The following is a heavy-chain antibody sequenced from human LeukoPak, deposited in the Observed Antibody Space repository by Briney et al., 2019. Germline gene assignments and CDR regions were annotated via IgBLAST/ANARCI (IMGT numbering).Heavy chain of an antibody. CDR1: GGSISSYY. CDR2: IYYSGST. D-gene: IGHD6-6*01. Sequence: SETLSLTXTVSGGSISSYYWSWIRQPPGKGLEWIGYIYYSGSTNYNPSLKSRVTISVDTSKNQFSLKLSSVTAADTAVYYCARMGGSSSYYYYMDVWGKGTTVTVSS. J-gene: IGHJ6*03. CDR3: ARMGGSSSYYYYMDV. V-gene: IGHV4-59*01.